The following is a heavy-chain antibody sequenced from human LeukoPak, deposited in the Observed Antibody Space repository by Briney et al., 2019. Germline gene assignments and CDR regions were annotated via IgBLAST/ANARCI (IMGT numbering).Heavy chain of an antibody. CDR3: ARGPTNWGNFDH. Sequence: ASVKVSCKASGYTFTSYAMHWVRQAPGQRLEWMGWINPESGDTNYAQKFQGRVTMTRDTSISTAYMELSRLRSDDTAVYYCARGPTNWGNFDHWGQGTLVTVSS. CDR1: GYTFTSYA. CDR2: INPESGDT. D-gene: IGHD7-27*01. J-gene: IGHJ4*02. V-gene: IGHV1-2*02.